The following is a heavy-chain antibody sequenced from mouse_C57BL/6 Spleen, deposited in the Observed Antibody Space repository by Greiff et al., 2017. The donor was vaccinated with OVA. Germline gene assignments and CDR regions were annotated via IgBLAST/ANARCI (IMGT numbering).Heavy chain of an antibody. D-gene: IGHD2-2*01. J-gene: IGHJ1*03. CDR2: ISSGSSTI. V-gene: IGHV5-17*01. Sequence: EVMLVESGGGLVKPGGSLKLSCAASGFTFSDYGMHWVRQAPEKGLEWVAYISSGSSTIYYADTVKGRFTISRDNAKNTLFLQMTSLRSEDTAMYYCARGTTYGYDWYFDVWGTGTTVTVSS. CDR1: GFTFSDYG. CDR3: ARGTTYGYDWYFDV.